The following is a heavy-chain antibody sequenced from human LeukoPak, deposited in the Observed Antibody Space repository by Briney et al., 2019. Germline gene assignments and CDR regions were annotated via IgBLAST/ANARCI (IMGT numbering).Heavy chain of an antibody. D-gene: IGHD2-15*01. CDR3: ARALGYCSGGTCYYRLVDY. V-gene: IGHV3-30-3*01. J-gene: IGHJ4*02. CDR2: MSYDGSNK. Sequence: SGGSLRLSCAASGFTFSSYAMHWVRQAPGKGLEWVAAMSYDGSNKYYADSVKDRFTISRDNSKNTLYLQMNSPRAEDTAVYYCARALGYCSGGTCYYRLVDYWGQGTLVTVSS. CDR1: GFTFSSYA.